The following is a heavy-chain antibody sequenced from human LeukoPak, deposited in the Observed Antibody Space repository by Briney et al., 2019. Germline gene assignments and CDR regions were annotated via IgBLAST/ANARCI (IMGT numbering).Heavy chain of an antibody. CDR2: ISAYNGNT. CDR3: ARTDIVVVVAATPGYFQH. Sequence: ASVKVSCKASGYTFTNYGISWVRQAPGQGLEWTGRISAYNGNTSYSQKLQGRVTMTTDTSTSTAYMELRSLRPDDTAVCYCARTDIVVVVAATPGYFQHWGQGTLVTVSS. CDR1: GYTFTNYG. J-gene: IGHJ1*01. D-gene: IGHD2-15*01. V-gene: IGHV1-18*01.